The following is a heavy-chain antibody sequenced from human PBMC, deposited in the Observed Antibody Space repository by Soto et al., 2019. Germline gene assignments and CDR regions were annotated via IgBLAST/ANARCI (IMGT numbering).Heavy chain of an antibody. J-gene: IGHJ6*02. V-gene: IGHV3-74*01. CDR2: INSDGSST. D-gene: IGHD3-10*01. CDR1: GFTFSSYW. CDR3: ARDHELLWFGETHYGMDV. Sequence: SGGSLRLSCAASGFTFSSYWMHWVRQAPGKGLVWVSRINSDGSSTSYADSVKGRFTISRDNAKNTLYLQMNSLRAEDTAVYYCARDHELLWFGETHYGMDVWGQGTTVTVSS.